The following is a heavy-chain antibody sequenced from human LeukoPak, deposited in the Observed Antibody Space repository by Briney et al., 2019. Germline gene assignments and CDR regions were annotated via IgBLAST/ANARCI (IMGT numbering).Heavy chain of an antibody. CDR2: IYYSGNT. CDR1: GGSISSSSYY. CDR3: ARILLYGSGSYYKDY. J-gene: IGHJ4*02. D-gene: IGHD3-10*01. Sequence: SETLSLTCTVSGGSISSSSYYWGWIRQPPGKGLEWFGIIYYSGNTYYNPSLKSRVTISVDTSKNQFSLKLSSVTAADTAVYYCARILLYGSGSYYKDYWGQGTLVTVSS. V-gene: IGHV4-39*07.